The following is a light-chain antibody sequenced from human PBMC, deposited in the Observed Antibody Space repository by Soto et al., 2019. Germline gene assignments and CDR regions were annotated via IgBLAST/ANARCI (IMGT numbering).Light chain of an antibody. CDR2: GAS. J-gene: IGKJ4*01. CDR3: HQFKSYPLT. CDR1: QGIDSH. Sequence: DIQLTQSPSFLSASVGDRVTITCRASQGIDSHLAWYQQKPGKAPNLLIYGASTLQTGVPSRFSGSRYGTEFSLPISSLQPEDYATYYCHQFKSYPLTLGGGTKVEIK. V-gene: IGKV1-9*01.